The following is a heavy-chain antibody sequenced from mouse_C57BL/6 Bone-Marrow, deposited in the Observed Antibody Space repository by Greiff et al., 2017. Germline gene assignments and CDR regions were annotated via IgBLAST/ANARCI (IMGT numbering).Heavy chain of an antibody. V-gene: IGHV1-69*01. D-gene: IGHD2-4*01. CDR2: IDPSDSYT. Sequence: LQPGAELVMPGASVKLSCKASGYTFTSYWMHWVKQRPGQGLEWIGEIDPSDSYTNYNQKFKCKSTLTVDKSSSTAYMQLSSLTSEDSAVYYCARGRLRRRRYAMDYWGQGTSVTVSS. CDR1: GYTFTSYW. CDR3: ARGRLRRRRYAMDY. J-gene: IGHJ4*01.